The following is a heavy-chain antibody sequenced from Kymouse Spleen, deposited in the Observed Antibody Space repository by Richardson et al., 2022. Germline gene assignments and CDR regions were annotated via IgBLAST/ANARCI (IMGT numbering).Heavy chain of an antibody. V-gene: IGHV3-9*01. D-gene: IGHD3-10*01. CDR1: GFTFDDYA. CDR3: AKDMALWFGELMLLIS. J-gene: IGHJ3*02. CDR2: ISWNSGSI. Sequence: EVQLVESGGGLVQPGRSLRLSCAASGFTFDDYAMHWVRQAPGKGLEWVSGISWNSGSIGYADSVKGRFTISRDNAKNSLYLQMNSLRAEDTALYYCAKDMALWFGELMLLISGAKGQWSPSLQ.